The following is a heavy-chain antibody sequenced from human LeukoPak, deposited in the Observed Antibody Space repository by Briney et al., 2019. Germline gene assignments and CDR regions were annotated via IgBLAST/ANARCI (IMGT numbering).Heavy chain of an antibody. Sequence: ASVKVSCKASGYTFTGYYMHGVRQAPGQGLEWMGWINPNSGGTNYAQKFQGRVTMTRDTSISTAYMELSRLRSDDTAVYYCARRIAAARRFYYYYYMDVWGKGTTVTVSS. D-gene: IGHD6-13*01. CDR1: GYTFTGYY. CDR3: ARRIAAARRFYYYYYMDV. CDR2: INPNSGGT. J-gene: IGHJ6*03. V-gene: IGHV1-2*02.